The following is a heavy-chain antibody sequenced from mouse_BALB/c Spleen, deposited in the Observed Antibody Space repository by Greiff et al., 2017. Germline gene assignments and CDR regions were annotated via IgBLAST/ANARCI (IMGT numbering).Heavy chain of an antibody. D-gene: IGHD2-14*01. CDR3: ARLDRYGGYAMDY. Sequence: EVQLQESGPGLVKPSQSLSLTCTVTGYSITSDYAWNWIRQFPGNKLEWMGYISYSGSTSYNPSLKSRISITRDTSKNQFFLQLNSVTTEDTATYYCARLDRYGGYAMDYWGQGTSVTVSS. CDR2: ISYSGST. J-gene: IGHJ4*01. V-gene: IGHV3-2*02. CDR1: GYSITSDYA.